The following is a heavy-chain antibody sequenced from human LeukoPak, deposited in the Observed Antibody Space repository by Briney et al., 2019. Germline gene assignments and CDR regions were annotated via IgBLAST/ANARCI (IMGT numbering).Heavy chain of an antibody. CDR3: ARSLPITMIVVASLGAFDI. D-gene: IGHD3-22*01. CDR2: IYYSGST. V-gene: IGHV4-59*12. CDR1: GGSISSYY. J-gene: IGHJ3*02. Sequence: SETLSLTCTVSGGSISSYYWSWIRQPPGKGLEWIGYIYYSGSTDYNPSLKSRVTISVDRSKNQFSLKLSSVTAADTAVYYCARSLPITMIVVASLGAFDIWGQGTMVTVSS.